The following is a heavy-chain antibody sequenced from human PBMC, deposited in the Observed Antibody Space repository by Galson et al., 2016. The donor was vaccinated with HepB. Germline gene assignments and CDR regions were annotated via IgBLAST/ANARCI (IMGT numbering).Heavy chain of an antibody. CDR1: GFTFSSYW. CDR2: INPGGSQR. J-gene: IGHJ4*02. CDR3: ARDNGYCSKGICYSYFDS. V-gene: IGHV3-7*01. Sequence: SLRLSCAASGFTFSSYWMSCVRRAPGKGLEWVANINPGGSQRYYVDSVKGRFTISRDNARNSLSLQMSSLRAEDTAVYYCARDNGYCSKGICYSYFDSWGQGTPVTVSS. D-gene: IGHD2-2*01.